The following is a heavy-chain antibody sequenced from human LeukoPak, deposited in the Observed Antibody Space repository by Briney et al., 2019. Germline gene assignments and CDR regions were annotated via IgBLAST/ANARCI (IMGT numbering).Heavy chain of an antibody. J-gene: IGHJ3*02. Sequence: GRSLRLSCAASGFTFSSNAIHWVRQAPGKGLEWGAVISYDGSNKYYADSVKGRFTISRDNSKNTLYLQMNGLRAEDTAVYYCARDSGITMVRGVIIYGAFDIWGQGTMVTVSS. CDR2: ISYDGSNK. V-gene: IGHV3-30*04. CDR1: GFTFSSNA. CDR3: ARDSGITMVRGVIIYGAFDI. D-gene: IGHD3-10*01.